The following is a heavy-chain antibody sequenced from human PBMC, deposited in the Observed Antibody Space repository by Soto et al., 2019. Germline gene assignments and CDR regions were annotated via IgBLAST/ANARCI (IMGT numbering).Heavy chain of an antibody. CDR2: IYSDGGT. Sequence: PGGSLRLSCAASGFTVITKYMSWVRQAPWKGLEWVSVIYSDGGTYYADSVKGRFTISRDNSKNTLFLQMNSLRAEDTAVYYCARGGLAARAPLFDYWGQGTQVTVSS. D-gene: IGHD6-6*01. J-gene: IGHJ4*02. V-gene: IGHV3-66*01. CDR1: GFTVITKY. CDR3: ARGGLAARAPLFDY.